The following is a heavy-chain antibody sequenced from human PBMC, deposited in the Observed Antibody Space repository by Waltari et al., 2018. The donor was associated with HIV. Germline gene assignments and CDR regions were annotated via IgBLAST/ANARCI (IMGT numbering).Heavy chain of an antibody. CDR3: ARENTMTYYDALDI. CDR2: ISSDGSTT. D-gene: IGHD4-17*01. Sequence: EVQLVESGGGLVQPGESLRLSCAASGFTFRSYWMHWVRQAPGKGLLWVSCISSDGSTTNYADSVKGRLTISRDNAKNTLYLQMNSLRADDTAVYYCARENTMTYYDALDIWGQGTMVTVSS. V-gene: IGHV3-74*01. J-gene: IGHJ3*02. CDR1: GFTFRSYW.